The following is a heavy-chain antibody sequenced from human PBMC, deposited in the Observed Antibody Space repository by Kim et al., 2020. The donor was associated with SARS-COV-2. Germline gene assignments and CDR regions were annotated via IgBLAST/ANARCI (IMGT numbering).Heavy chain of an antibody. CDR3: ARDLRGYSYGLDY. Sequence: SETLSLTCTVSGGSISSYYWSWIRQPPGKGLEWIGYIYYSGSTNYNPSLKSRVTISVDTSKNQFSLKLSSVTAADTAVYYCARDLRGYSYGLDYWGQGTLVTVSS. CDR2: IYYSGST. D-gene: IGHD5-18*01. J-gene: IGHJ4*02. V-gene: IGHV4-59*13. CDR1: GGSISSYY.